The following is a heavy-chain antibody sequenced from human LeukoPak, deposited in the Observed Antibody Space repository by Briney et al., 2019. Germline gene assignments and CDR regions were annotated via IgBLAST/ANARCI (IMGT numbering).Heavy chain of an antibody. CDR1: GFTFSNSA. CDR3: AKEHSSASAFDI. CDR2: LSGRGITT. D-gene: IGHD6-19*01. Sequence: GGSLRLSCAASGFTFSNSAMSWVRQAPGKGLEWVSTLSGRGITTYYADSVKGRFTISKDNSKNTLYLQMNSLRAEDTAVYYCAKEHSSASAFDIWGQGTMVTVSS. V-gene: IGHV3-23*01. J-gene: IGHJ3*02.